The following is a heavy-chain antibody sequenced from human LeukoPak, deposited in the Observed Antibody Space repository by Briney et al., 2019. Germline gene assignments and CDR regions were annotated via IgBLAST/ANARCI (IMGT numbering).Heavy chain of an antibody. D-gene: IGHD3-16*01. CDR1: GYTLTELS. J-gene: IGHJ4*02. CDR3: ATVPYDSVWGSYSYYFDY. CDR2: FDPEDGET. V-gene: IGHV1-24*01. Sequence: ASVKVSCRVSGYTLTELSMHWVRQAPGKGLEWMGGFDPEDGETIYAQKFQGRVTMTEDTSTDTAYMELSSLRSEDTAVYYCATVPYDSVWGSYSYYFDYWGQGTLVTVSS.